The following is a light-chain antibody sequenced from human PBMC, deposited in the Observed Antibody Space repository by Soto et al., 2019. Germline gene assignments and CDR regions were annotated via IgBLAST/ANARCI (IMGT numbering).Light chain of an antibody. CDR2: EVS. CDR1: SSDVGGYNY. V-gene: IGLV2-14*01. Sequence: QSALTQPASVSGSPGQSITISCTGTSSDVGGYNYVSWYQQHPGKAPKLMIYEVSNRPSGVSNRFSGSKSGNTASLTISGLLAEDEADYYCSTSTSSSTPDVFGGGTKLTVL. J-gene: IGLJ2*01. CDR3: STSTSSSTPDV.